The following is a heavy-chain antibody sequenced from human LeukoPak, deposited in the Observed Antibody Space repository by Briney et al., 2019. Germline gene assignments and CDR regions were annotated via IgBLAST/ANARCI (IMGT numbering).Heavy chain of an antibody. J-gene: IGHJ4*02. D-gene: IGHD6-13*01. Sequence: GGSLRLSCAASGFTFSSYAMSWVRQAPGKGLEWVSAISGSGGSTYYADSVKGRFTISRDNSKNTLYLQMNSLRAEDTAVHYCAKVRGYSSSWYGYWGQGTLVTVSS. CDR3: AKVRGYSSSWYGY. V-gene: IGHV3-23*01. CDR2: ISGSGGST. CDR1: GFTFSSYA.